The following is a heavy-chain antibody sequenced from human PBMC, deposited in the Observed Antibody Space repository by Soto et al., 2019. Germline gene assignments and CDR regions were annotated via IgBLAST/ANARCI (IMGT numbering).Heavy chain of an antibody. J-gene: IGHJ6*02. CDR3: GRCRTDSYAMDV. V-gene: IGHV1-18*01. D-gene: IGHD5-18*01. Sequence: ASVKVSCKASGYSFTSYGIGWVGQVPGQGPEWMGWISPYNGSTNYAQSVKGRVVMTTDISTNTVYLELRSLRSDDSAIYYCGRCRTDSYAMDVWGQGTTVTVSS. CDR2: ISPYNGST. CDR1: GYSFTSYG.